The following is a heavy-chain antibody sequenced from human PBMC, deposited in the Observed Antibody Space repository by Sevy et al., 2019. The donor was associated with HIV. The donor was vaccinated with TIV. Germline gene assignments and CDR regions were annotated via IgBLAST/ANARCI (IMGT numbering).Heavy chain of an antibody. CDR1: GFSFSAYW. CDR2: IKPDGSDK. D-gene: IGHD1-26*01. Sequence: GGSLRLSCAASGFSFSAYWMNWVRQAPGKGLEWVANIKPDGSDKHYVDSAEGRFTISRDNAKNSPYLQMNSLRVEDTAMYYCAKETFGRFDSWGQGTLVTVSS. J-gene: IGHJ4*02. CDR3: AKETFGRFDS. V-gene: IGHV3-7*04.